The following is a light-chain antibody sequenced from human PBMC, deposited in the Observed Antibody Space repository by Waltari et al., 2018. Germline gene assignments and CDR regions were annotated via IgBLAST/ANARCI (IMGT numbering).Light chain of an antibody. CDR2: RAS. J-gene: IGKJ4*01. CDR3: QQGYDFPCT. V-gene: IGKV1-6*02. Sequence: IQMTQSPSSLSASIGDTVTITCRASRDIANNLNWYQQQSGKAPKLLIYRASSLQSGVPWWISGSGSGTDFSLTSSSLQPEDFATYYCQQGYDFPCTFGRGTKVEIK. CDR1: RDIANN.